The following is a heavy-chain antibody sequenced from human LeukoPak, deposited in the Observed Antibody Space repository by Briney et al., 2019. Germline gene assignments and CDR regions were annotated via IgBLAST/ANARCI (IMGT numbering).Heavy chain of an antibody. Sequence: SETLSLTCSVSGGSISSSGYYWGWIRQPPGKGLEWIGSMYYSGSTYYNPSLKSRVTLSVDTSKNQFSLKLSSVTAADTAVYYCARIGGYDLSDYWGQGTLVTVSS. V-gene: IGHV4-39*07. J-gene: IGHJ4*02. CDR2: MYYSGST. CDR1: GGSISSSGYY. CDR3: ARIGGYDLSDY. D-gene: IGHD5-12*01.